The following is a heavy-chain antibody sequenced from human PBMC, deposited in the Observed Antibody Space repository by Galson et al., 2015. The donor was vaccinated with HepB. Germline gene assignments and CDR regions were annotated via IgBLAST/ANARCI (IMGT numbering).Heavy chain of an antibody. CDR1: GDSVSSNSAA. D-gene: IGHD3-22*01. Sequence: CAISGDSVSSNSAAWNWIRQSPSRGLEWLGRTYYRSKWYNDYAVSVKSRITINPDTSKNQFSLQLDSVTPEDTAVYYCARDGHYDSSGHLLYDAFDIWGQGTMVTVSS. V-gene: IGHV6-1*01. CDR3: ARDGHYDSSGHLLYDAFDI. J-gene: IGHJ3*02. CDR2: TYYRSKWYN.